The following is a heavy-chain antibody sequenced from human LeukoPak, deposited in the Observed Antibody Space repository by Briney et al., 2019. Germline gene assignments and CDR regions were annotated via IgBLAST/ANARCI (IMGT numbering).Heavy chain of an antibody. J-gene: IGHJ4*02. CDR3: ATPYYDFWSGYSS. D-gene: IGHD3-3*01. CDR2: IIPIFGTA. Sequence: SVKVSCKASGGTFSSYAISWVRQAPGQGLEWMGRIIPIFGTANYAQKFQGRVTITTDESTSTAYTELSSLRSEDTAVYYCATPYYDFWSGYSSWGQGTLVTVSS. V-gene: IGHV1-69*05. CDR1: GGTFSSYA.